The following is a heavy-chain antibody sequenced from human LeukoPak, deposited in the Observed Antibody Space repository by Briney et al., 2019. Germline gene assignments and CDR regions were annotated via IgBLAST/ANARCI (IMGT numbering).Heavy chain of an antibody. Sequence: GATMKISCKDSGYTFTDYYMHWVQQAPGKGLEWMGLVDPEDGETIYAEKFQGRVTITADTSTDTAYMELSSLRSEDTAVYYCPSLLYSSSSGFDYWGQGPLVTVSS. CDR1: GYTFTDYY. V-gene: IGHV1-69-2*01. CDR2: VDPEDGET. J-gene: IGHJ4*02. CDR3: PSLLYSSSSGFDY. D-gene: IGHD6-6*01.